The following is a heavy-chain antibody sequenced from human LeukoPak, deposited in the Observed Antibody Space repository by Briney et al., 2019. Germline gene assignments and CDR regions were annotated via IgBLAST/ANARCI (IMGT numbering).Heavy chain of an antibody. CDR3: AKDYGSGSGTFDAFDI. D-gene: IGHD1-26*01. Sequence: PGGSLRLSCAASGFTFDDYAMHWVRQAPGQGLEWVSGISWNSGSIGYADSVKGRFTISRDNAKNSLYLQIYSLRAEDMALYYCAKDYGSGSGTFDAFDIWGQGTMVTVSS. J-gene: IGHJ3*02. CDR2: ISWNSGSI. CDR1: GFTFDDYA. V-gene: IGHV3-9*03.